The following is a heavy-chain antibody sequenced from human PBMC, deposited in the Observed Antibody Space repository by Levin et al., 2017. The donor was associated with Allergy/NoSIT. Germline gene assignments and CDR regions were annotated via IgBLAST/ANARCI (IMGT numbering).Heavy chain of an antibody. D-gene: IGHD1-1*01. CDR2: VYYTGIN. Sequence: SETLSLTCNVSGISIKAYYWNWIRQPPGKGLEWIGSVYYTGINNYNPSLKSRATISVDTSTNHFSLKLTSVTAADTAVYYCVRGQTRFDPWGQGIPVTVSS. CDR3: VRGQTRFDP. V-gene: IGHV4-59*01. J-gene: IGHJ5*02. CDR1: GISIKAYY.